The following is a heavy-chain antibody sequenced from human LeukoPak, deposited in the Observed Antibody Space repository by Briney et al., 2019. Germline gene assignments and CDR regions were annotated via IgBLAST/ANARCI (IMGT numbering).Heavy chain of an antibody. CDR3: AQSLGSSNWIGNWFDP. J-gene: IGHJ5*02. CDR2: IYYTGTT. Sequence: SETLSLTCTVSGGSISSSSHSWGWVRQPPGKGLEWTGSIYYTGTTYYNPSLKSRVTISVDTSKTQFSLKLNSVTAADTAVYYCAQSLGSSNWIGNWFDPWGQGTLVTVSS. V-gene: IGHV4-39*01. CDR1: GGSISSSSHS. D-gene: IGHD6-13*01.